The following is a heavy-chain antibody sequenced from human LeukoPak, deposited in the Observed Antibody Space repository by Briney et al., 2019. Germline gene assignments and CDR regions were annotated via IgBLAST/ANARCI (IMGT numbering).Heavy chain of an antibody. CDR1: GFTFSSYA. D-gene: IGHD3-10*01. CDR3: ARDGESGLLTMVRGVPLYYFDY. J-gene: IGHJ4*02. Sequence: PGRSLRLSCAASGFTFSSYAMHWVRQAPGKGLEWVAVISYDGSNKYYPDSVKGRFTISRDNSKNTLYLQMNSLRAEDTAVYYCARDGESGLLTMVRGVPLYYFDYWGQGTLVTVSS. CDR2: ISYDGSNK. V-gene: IGHV3-30-3*01.